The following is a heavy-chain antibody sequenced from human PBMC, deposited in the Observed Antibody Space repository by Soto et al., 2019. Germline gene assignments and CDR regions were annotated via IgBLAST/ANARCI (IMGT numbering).Heavy chain of an antibody. V-gene: IGHV3-21*01. CDR1: GFTFSRYS. CDR2: ISSSSSYI. D-gene: IGHD2-15*01. Sequence: EVQLVESGGGLVKPGGSLRLSCAASGFTFSRYSMNWVRQAPGKGLEWVSSISSSSSYIYYADSVKGRFTISRDNAKNSLYLQMNSLRAEDTAVYYCARDRLPYYYYGMDVWGQWTTVTVSS. J-gene: IGHJ6*02. CDR3: ARDRLPYYYYGMDV.